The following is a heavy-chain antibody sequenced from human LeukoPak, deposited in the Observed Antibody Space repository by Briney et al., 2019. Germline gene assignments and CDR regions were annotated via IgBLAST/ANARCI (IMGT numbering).Heavy chain of an antibody. CDR3: ARVSSGSYFGYYYYYMDV. Sequence: GSLRLSCAASGFTFSNYWMHWVRQAPGKGLVWVSRINSDGSSTSYADSVKGRFTISRDNAKNTLYLQMNSLRAEDTAAYYCARVSSGSYFGYYYYYMDVWGKGTMVTVSS. D-gene: IGHD1-26*01. J-gene: IGHJ6*03. V-gene: IGHV3-74*01. CDR2: INSDGSST. CDR1: GFTFSNYW.